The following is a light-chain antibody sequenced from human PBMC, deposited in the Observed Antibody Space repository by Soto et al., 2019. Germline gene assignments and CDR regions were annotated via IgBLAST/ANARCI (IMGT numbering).Light chain of an antibody. CDR3: SSYTSSSTPYV. CDR2: DVS. V-gene: IGLV2-14*01. Sequence: QSALTQPASVSGSPGQSITISCTGTSSDVGGYNYVSWYQQHPGKAPKLMIYDVSNRPSGVSNRFSGSKSGNTASLTISGLQAEDEADYYCSSYTSSSTPYVFGTRTSSPS. CDR1: SSDVGGYNY. J-gene: IGLJ1*01.